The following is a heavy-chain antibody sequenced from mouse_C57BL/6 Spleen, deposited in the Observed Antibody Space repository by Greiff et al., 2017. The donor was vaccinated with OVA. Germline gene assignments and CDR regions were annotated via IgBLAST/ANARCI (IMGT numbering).Heavy chain of an antibody. Sequence: EVQLQQSGPELVKPGASVKISCKASGYTFTDYYMNWVKQSHGKSLEWIGDINPNNGGTSYNQKFKGKATLTVDKSSSTAYMELRSLTSEDSAVYYCANADGYNAMDYWGQGTLVTVSA. V-gene: IGHV1-26*01. CDR1: GYTFTDYY. CDR2: INPNNGGT. CDR3: ANADGYNAMDY. D-gene: IGHD2-3*01. J-gene: IGHJ3*01.